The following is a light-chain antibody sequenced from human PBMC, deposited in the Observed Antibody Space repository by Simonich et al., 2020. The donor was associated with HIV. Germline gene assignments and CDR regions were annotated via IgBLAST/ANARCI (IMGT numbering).Light chain of an antibody. Sequence: QSALTQPRSVSGSPGQSVTISCTGTSSDVGGYNYVSWYQQHPGKAPKFMIYNVNTRPSGVPDRFSGSKSGNTASLTISGLQAEDEADYYCCSYAGSYVVFGGGTKLTIL. CDR3: CSYAGSYVV. CDR1: SSDVGGYNY. CDR2: NVN. J-gene: IGLJ2*01. V-gene: IGLV2-11*01.